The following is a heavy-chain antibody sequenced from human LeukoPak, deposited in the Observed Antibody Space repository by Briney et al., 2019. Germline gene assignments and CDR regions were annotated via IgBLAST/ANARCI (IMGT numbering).Heavy chain of an antibody. CDR3: ARGAGRQQLEQNY. D-gene: IGHD6-13*01. Sequence: GGSLRLSCVASGFTFSIYWMSWVRQAPGRGPEWLAIIKEDGSVIWDVESVRGRFTISRDNAKNSLYLQMNSLRVEDTAVYYCARGAGRQQLEQNYWGQGTLVTVSS. CDR2: IKEDGSVI. CDR1: GFTFSIYW. V-gene: IGHV3-7*01. J-gene: IGHJ4*02.